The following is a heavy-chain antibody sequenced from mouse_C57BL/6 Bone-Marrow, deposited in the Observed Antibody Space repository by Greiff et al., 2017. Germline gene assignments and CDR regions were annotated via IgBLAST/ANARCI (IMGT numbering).Heavy chain of an antibody. CDR2: IYPRSGNT. Sequence: QVQLQQSGAELARPGASVKLSCKASGYTFTSYGISWVKQRTGQGLVWIGEIYPRSGNTYYNEKFKGKATLTADKSSSTAYMELRSLTSEDSAVYFCARDTTVVADFDYWGQGTTLTVSS. J-gene: IGHJ2*01. CDR3: ARDTTVVADFDY. V-gene: IGHV1-81*01. CDR1: GYTFTSYG. D-gene: IGHD1-1*01.